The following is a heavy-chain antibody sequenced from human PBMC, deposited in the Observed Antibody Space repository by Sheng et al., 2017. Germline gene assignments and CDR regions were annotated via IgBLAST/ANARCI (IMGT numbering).Heavy chain of an antibody. J-gene: IGHJ4*02. CDR3: ARSVVGATAPLDY. D-gene: IGHD1-26*01. V-gene: IGHV4-34*01. CDR1: GGSVSGYY. CDR2: INHSGST. Sequence: QVQLQQWGAGLLKPSETLSLTCAVYGGSVSGYYWSWIRQPPGKGLEWIGEINHSGSTNYNPSLKSRVTISVDTSKNQFSLKLSSVTAADTAVYYCARSVVGATAPLDYWGQGTLVTVSS.